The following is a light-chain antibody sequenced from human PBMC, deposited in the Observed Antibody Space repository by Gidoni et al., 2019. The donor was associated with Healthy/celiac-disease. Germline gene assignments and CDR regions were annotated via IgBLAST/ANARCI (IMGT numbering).Light chain of an antibody. V-gene: IGLV2-14*01. Sequence: QSALTQPASVSGSPGQSITIPCTGTSSDVGGYNYVSWYQQHPGKAPKLMIYEVSNRPSGVANRFSGSKSGNTASLTISGLQAEDEADYDCSSYTSSSTLVFGTGTKVTVL. J-gene: IGLJ1*01. CDR2: EVS. CDR1: SSDVGGYNY. CDR3: SSYTSSSTLV.